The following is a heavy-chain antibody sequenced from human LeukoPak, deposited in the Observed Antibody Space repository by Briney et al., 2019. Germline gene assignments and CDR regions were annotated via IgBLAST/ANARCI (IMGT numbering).Heavy chain of an antibody. CDR1: GFTFSSYS. CDR3: ARDKVTFGVVRRDV. CDR2: ISSSSSYI. D-gene: IGHD3-3*01. Sequence: PGGSLRLSCAASGFTFSSYSMNWVRQAPGKGLEWVSSISSSSSYIYYADSVKGRFTISRDNAKNSLYLQMNSLRAEDTAVYYCARDKVTFGVVRRDVWGQGTTVTVSS. V-gene: IGHV3-21*01. J-gene: IGHJ6*02.